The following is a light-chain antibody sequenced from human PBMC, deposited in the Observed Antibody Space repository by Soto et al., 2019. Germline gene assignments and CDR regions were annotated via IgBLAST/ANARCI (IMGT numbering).Light chain of an antibody. Sequence: DIQMTQSPSSLSASVGDIVTIACRASQSIDRYLIWYQHKPGKAPKLLIYDTSSLHSGVPSRFSASGSATDFTLTISSLQPEDFATYYCQQSYSTPHTFGGGTKVDIK. V-gene: IGKV1-39*01. CDR2: DTS. CDR1: QSIDRY. CDR3: QQSYSTPHT. J-gene: IGKJ4*01.